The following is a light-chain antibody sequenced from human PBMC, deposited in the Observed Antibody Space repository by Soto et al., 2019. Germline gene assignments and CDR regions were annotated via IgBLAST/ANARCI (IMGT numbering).Light chain of an antibody. CDR1: QGISSY. CDR3: QQYYSYRS. Sequence: AIRMTQSPTSFSASTGDRVTITCRASQGISSYLAWYQQKPGEAHKLLIQAASALQSGVPSRFSGSGSVTEFTLTISRLQSEDVATYYCQQYYSYRSFGQGTKVEV. V-gene: IGKV1-8*01. J-gene: IGKJ1*01. CDR2: AAS.